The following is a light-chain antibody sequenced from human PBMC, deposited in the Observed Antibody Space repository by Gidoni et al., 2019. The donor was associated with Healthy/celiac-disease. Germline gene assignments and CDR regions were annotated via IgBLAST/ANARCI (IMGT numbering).Light chain of an antibody. Sequence: IVSTQSPGTLSLAPGERAPLSCRASQSVSSSYLAWYQQKPGQAPRLLIYGASSRATGIPDRFSGSGSGTDFTLTISRLEPEDVAVYYCQQYGSSPETFGQGTKLEIK. V-gene: IGKV3-20*01. J-gene: IGKJ2*01. CDR1: QSVSSSY. CDR2: GAS. CDR3: QQYGSSPET.